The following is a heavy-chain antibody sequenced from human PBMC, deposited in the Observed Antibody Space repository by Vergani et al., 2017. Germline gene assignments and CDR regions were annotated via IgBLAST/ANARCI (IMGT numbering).Heavy chain of an antibody. V-gene: IGHV3-7*01. D-gene: IGHD5-12*01. CDR3: ARGGYSGYDSLDAFDI. CDR1: GFTFSSYW. Sequence: EVQLVESGGGLVQPGGSLRLSCAASGFTFSSYWMSWVRQAPGKGLEWVANIKQDGSEKYYVDSVKGRVTISRDNAKNSLYLQMNSLRAEDTAVYYCARGGYSGYDSLDAFDIWGQGTMVTVSS. CDR2: IKQDGSEK. J-gene: IGHJ3*02.